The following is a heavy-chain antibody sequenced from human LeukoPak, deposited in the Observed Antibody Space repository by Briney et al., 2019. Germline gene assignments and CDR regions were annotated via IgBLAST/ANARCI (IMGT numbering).Heavy chain of an antibody. CDR1: GFTFSSYW. CDR2: IKQDGSEK. Sequence: GGSLRLSCVVSGFTFSSYWMNWVRQAPGKGLEWVANIKQDGSEKYCVDSVKGRFTISRDNAKNSLYLQMNSLRAEDTAVYYCARDTDAYFDYWGQGTLVTVSS. CDR3: ARDTDAYFDY. V-gene: IGHV3-7*01. J-gene: IGHJ4*02.